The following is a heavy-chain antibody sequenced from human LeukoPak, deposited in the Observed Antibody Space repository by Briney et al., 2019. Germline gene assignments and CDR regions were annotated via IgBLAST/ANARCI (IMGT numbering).Heavy chain of an antibody. CDR3: ATGKPAMIVSASLDP. D-gene: IGHD3-22*01. CDR1: GGTFSSYA. V-gene: IGHV1-69*13. Sequence: SVTVSCKASGGTFSSYAISWVRQAPGQGLEWMGGIIPIFGTANCAQKFQGRVTITADESTSTAYMELSSLRSEDTAVYYCATGKPAMIVSASLDPWGQGTLVTVSS. J-gene: IGHJ5*02. CDR2: IIPIFGTA.